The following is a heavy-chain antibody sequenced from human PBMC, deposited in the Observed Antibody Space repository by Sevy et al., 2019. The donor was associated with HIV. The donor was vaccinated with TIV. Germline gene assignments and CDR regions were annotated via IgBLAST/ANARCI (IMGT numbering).Heavy chain of an antibody. CDR3: AKDMNGDYGDYPSPFDY. J-gene: IGHJ4*02. CDR2: ISGSGGST. V-gene: IGHV3-23*01. D-gene: IGHD4-17*01. CDR1: GFTFSSYA. Sequence: GGSLRLSCAASGFTFSSYAMSWVRQAPGKGLEWVSAISGSGGSTYYADSVKGRFTISRDNSKNTLYLQMNSLRAEDTAVYYCAKDMNGDYGDYPSPFDYWGQGTLVTSPQ.